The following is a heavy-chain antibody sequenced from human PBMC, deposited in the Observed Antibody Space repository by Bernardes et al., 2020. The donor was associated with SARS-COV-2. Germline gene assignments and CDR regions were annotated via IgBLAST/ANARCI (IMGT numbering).Heavy chain of an antibody. D-gene: IGHD6-13*01. CDR1: GGSISSSSYY. J-gene: IGHJ3*02. CDR2: IYYSGST. CDR3: ARHLDSSSWYEADAFDI. V-gene: IGHV4-39*01. Sequence: SETLSLTCTVSGGSISSSSYYWGWLRQPPGKGLEWIGSIYYSGSTYYNPSLKSRVTISVDTSKNQFSLKLSSVTAADTAVYYCARHLDSSSWYEADAFDIWGQGTMVTVSS.